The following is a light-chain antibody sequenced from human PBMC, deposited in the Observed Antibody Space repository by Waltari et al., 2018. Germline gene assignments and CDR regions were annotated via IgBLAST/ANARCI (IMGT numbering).Light chain of an antibody. Sequence: QSALTQPASVSGSPGQSSPISCTGSSSDVGGYHHVSWYQQYPGKVPKIMIYEVNNRPSGVSSRFSGSKSGNTASLTISGLQADDEADYYCSSFTSRHLYVFGTGTAVTVL. CDR3: SSFTSRHLYV. CDR1: SSDVGGYHH. V-gene: IGLV2-14*01. J-gene: IGLJ1*01. CDR2: EVN.